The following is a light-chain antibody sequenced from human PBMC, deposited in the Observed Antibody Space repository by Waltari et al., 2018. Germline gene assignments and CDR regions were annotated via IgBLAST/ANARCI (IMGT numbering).Light chain of an antibody. CDR1: SSDVGGYNY. Sequence: QSALTQPASVSGSPGQSITISCTGSSSDVGGYNYVPWSQQHPGKAPKLMLYEVSKRPSGVSNRFSGSKSGNTASLTISWLLAEDEADYYCISYSSSTTLGVFGGGTKLTVL. J-gene: IGLJ2*01. V-gene: IGLV2-14*03. CDR2: EVS. CDR3: ISYSSSTTLGV.